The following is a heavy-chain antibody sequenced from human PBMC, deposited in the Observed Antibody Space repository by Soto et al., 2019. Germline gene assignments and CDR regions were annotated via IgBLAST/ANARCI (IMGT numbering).Heavy chain of an antibody. CDR3: ARVLLWFGESPLDY. CDR2: ISSSSSTI. CDR1: GFTFSSYS. D-gene: IGHD3-10*01. J-gene: IGHJ4*02. V-gene: IGHV3-48*01. Sequence: GGSLRLSCAASGFTFSSYSMNWVRQAPGKGLEWVSYISSSSSTIYYADSVKGRFTISRDNSKSTLYLQMNSLRAEDTAVYYCARVLLWFGESPLDYWGQGTLVTVSS.